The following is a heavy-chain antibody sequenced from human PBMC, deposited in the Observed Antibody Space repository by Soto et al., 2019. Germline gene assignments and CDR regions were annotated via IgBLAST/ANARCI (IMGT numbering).Heavy chain of an antibody. CDR1: GFTFSSYG. Sequence: GGSLRLSCAASGFTFSSYGMHWVRQAPGKGLEWVAVIWYDGSNKYYADSVKGRFTISRDNSKNTLYLQMNSLRAEDTAVYYCARDFKDSSSWSNPFDYWGQGTLVTVSS. CDR3: ARDFKDSSSWSNPFDY. V-gene: IGHV3-33*01. J-gene: IGHJ4*02. D-gene: IGHD6-13*01. CDR2: IWYDGSNK.